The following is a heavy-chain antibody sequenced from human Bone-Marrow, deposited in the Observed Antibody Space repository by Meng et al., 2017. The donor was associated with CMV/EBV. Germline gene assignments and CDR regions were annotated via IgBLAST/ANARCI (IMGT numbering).Heavy chain of an antibody. Sequence: GESLKISCAASGFSFSSYAMHWVRQAPGKGLEWVAVISYDGSNKYYVDSVKGRFTISRDNSKNKMYLEMNSLRAEDTAVYYCARDQVGEHGSGSYYNEYFQHWGQGTTVTVSS. CDR2: ISYDGSNK. CDR1: GFSFSSYA. J-gene: IGHJ1*01. D-gene: IGHD3-10*01. CDR3: ARDQVGEHGSGSYYNEYFQH. V-gene: IGHV3-30*04.